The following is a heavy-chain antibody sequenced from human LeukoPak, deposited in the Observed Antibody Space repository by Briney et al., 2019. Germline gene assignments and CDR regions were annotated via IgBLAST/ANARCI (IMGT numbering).Heavy chain of an antibody. D-gene: IGHD1-14*01. V-gene: IGHV4-59*01. CDR1: GGSISSYY. J-gene: IGHJ5*02. Sequence: SETLSLTCTVSGGSISSYYWSWIRQPPGKGLEWIGYIYSTGTTKSNPFLKSRLAMSVDTSKNQFSLKLSSVTAADTAVYYCARLFLPESEYHNWFDPWGQGTLVTVSS. CDR2: IYSTGTT. CDR3: ARLFLPESEYHNWFDP.